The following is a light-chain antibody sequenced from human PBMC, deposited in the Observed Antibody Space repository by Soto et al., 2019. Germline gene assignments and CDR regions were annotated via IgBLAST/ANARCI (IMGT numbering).Light chain of an antibody. Sequence: GLTQSAGTLSLSPGERATLSCRASQSVTRNYLAWYQHKSGQAPRLLIYGASSRATGIPDRFSGTGSGTDFTLTISRLEPEDFAVYYCQKYGGSPSTFGQGTRLEIK. CDR1: QSVTRNY. J-gene: IGKJ5*01. CDR2: GAS. CDR3: QKYGGSPST. V-gene: IGKV3-20*01.